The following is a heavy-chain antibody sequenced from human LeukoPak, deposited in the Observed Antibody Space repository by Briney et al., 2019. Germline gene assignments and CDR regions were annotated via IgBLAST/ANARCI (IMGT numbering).Heavy chain of an antibody. V-gene: IGHV3-23*01. J-gene: IGHJ4*02. D-gene: IGHD2-21*02. CDR2: ISGRGGSP. CDR3: AKDSGVVVTATPNY. CDR1: GFPLSTYR. Sequence: PGGSLRLSCAAPGFPLSTYRMHSVRQAPGKGLEWDSPISGRGGSPYYAGSVKGRFTISRDNSKNPLSLQMDSLRSEDTAVYYCAKDSGVVVTATPNYWGQGALVTVSS.